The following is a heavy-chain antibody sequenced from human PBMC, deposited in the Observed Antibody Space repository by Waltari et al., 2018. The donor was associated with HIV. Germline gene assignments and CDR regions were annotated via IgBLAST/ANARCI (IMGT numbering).Heavy chain of an antibody. V-gene: IGHV3-15*01. CDR2: MKSKSHGGTT. Sequence: EVQLVESGGGLVKPGVSLTLSCAASRFTFSSSWMSWVRQAPGKGLEWVGSMKSKSHGGTTDYAAPVKGRFTISRDDSKDTLYLQMNSLKTEDTAVYYCTTSMGGSYYGRDYWGQGTLVTVSS. D-gene: IGHD1-26*01. CDR3: TTSMGGSYYGRDY. J-gene: IGHJ4*02. CDR1: RFTFSSSW.